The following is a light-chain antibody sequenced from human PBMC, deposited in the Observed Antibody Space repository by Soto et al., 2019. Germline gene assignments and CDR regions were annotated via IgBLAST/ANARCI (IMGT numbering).Light chain of an antibody. V-gene: IGLV2-8*01. J-gene: IGLJ2*01. Sequence: QSALTQPPSASGSPGQSVTISCTGTSSDVGGYNFVSWYQQHPGKAPKLMIYEVNKRPSGVPDRFSGSKSGNTASLTVSGLQAEDEADYYCSSYAGNNHFVVFGGGTKLTVL. CDR1: SSDVGGYNF. CDR2: EVN. CDR3: SSYAGNNHFVV.